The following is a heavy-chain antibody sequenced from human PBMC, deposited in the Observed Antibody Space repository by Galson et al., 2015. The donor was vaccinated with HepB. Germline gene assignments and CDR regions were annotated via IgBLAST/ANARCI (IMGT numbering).Heavy chain of an antibody. J-gene: IGHJ4*02. CDR2: ISYDGSNK. V-gene: IGHV3-30-3*01. CDR1: GFTFSSYA. Sequence: SLRLSCAASGFTFSSYAMHWVRQAPGKGLEWVAVISYDGSNKYYADSVKGRFTISRDNSKNTLYLQMNSLRAEDTAVYYCARASSGWYWGQGTLVTVSS. D-gene: IGHD6-19*01. CDR3: ARASSGWY.